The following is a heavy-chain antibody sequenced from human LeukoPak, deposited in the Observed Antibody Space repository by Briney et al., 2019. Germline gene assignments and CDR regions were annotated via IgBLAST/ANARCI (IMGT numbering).Heavy chain of an antibody. CDR2: IYYSGST. J-gene: IGHJ6*03. Sequence: SETLSLTCTVSGGSISSYYWSWIRQPPGKGLEWIGYIYYSGSTYYNPSLKSRVTISVDTSKNQFSLKLSSVTAADTAVYYCARPVGYSSSSGGDYYYYMDVWGKGTTVTVSS. D-gene: IGHD6-6*01. CDR3: ARPVGYSSSSGGDYYYYMDV. CDR1: GGSISSYY. V-gene: IGHV4-59*08.